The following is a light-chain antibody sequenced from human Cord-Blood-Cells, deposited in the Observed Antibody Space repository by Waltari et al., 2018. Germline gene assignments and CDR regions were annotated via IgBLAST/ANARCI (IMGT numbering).Light chain of an antibody. J-gene: IGLJ3*02. V-gene: IGLV2-14*01. Sequence: QSALTQPASVSGSPGQSITISCTGTSSAVGGYNYFTWYQQHPGKAPKLMVYDVSNRPSGVSKRFSGSKSGNTASLTISGLQAEDEADYYCSSYTSSSTWVFGGGTKLTVL. CDR3: SSYTSSSTWV. CDR1: SSAVGGYNY. CDR2: DVS.